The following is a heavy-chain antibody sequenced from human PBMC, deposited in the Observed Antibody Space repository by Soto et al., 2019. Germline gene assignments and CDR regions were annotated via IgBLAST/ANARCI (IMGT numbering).Heavy chain of an antibody. J-gene: IGHJ5*02. D-gene: IGHD6-19*01. CDR3: ARQGGWEYNWFDP. CDR1: GGSISSSSYY. CDR2: IYYSGST. V-gene: IGHV4-39*01. Sequence: SETLSLTCTVSGGSISSSSYYWGWIRQPPGKGLEWIGSIYYSGSTYYNPSLESRVTISVDTSKNQFSLKLSSVTAADTAVYYCARQGGWEYNWFDPWGQGTLVTVSS.